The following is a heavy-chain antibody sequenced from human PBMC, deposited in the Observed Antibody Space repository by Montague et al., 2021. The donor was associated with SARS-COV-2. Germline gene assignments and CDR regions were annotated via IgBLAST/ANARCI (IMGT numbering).Heavy chain of an antibody. CDR3: AGRLPQYTSGWYFDQ. J-gene: IGHJ4*02. CDR2: LSYSGRP. V-gene: IGHV4-59*08. D-gene: IGHD6-19*01. CDR1: GGSFRDYA. Sequence: SETLSLTCAVSGGSFRDYAWSWIRQPPGKRLEWIGYLSYSGRPIYNPSLESRVSISVDTSKNQFSLRLRSVIAADTAVYYCAGRLPQYTSGWYFDQWGQGTLVAVSS.